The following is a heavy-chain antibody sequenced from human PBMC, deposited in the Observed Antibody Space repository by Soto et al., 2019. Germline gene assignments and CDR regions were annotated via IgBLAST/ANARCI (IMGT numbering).Heavy chain of an antibody. CDR1: CGSISVYY. CDR3: ARGVGSSPPRY. J-gene: IGHJ4*02. D-gene: IGHD1-26*01. Sequence: PSEPLSLTCTISCGSISVYYWSWVRQPPGHELEWIGYIYASGSPYYNPSLRSRVTISADTSKNQISLKLTSPTAADTAVYYCARGVGSSPPRYWGRGPLVPVSS. V-gene: IGHV4-59*01. CDR2: IYASGSP.